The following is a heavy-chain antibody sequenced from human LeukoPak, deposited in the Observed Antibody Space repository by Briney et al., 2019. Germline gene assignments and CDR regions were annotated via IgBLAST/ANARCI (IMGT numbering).Heavy chain of an antibody. J-gene: IGHJ4*02. CDR1: GFTFSSYA. Sequence: TGGSLRLSCAASGFTFSSYAMSWVRQAPGKGLEWVSAISGRGGTTYYADSVKGRFTISRDNSKNTLYLQMNSLRAEDTAVYYCPKLWFGELSHFDYWGQGTLVTVSS. CDR3: PKLWFGELSHFDY. CDR2: ISGRGGTT. D-gene: IGHD3-10*01. V-gene: IGHV3-23*01.